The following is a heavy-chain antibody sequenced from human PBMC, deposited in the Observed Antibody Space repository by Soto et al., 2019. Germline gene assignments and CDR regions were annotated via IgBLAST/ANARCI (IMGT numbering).Heavy chain of an antibody. D-gene: IGHD6-13*01. CDR3: ARDLGIAAATRPGDYYYYYGMDV. J-gene: IGHJ6*02. CDR1: GGSISSSNW. Sequence: SETLSLTCAVSGGSISSSNWWSWVRQPPGKGLEWLGEIYHSGSTNYNPSLKSRVTISVDKSKNQFSLKLSSVTAADTAVYYCARDLGIAAATRPGDYYYYYGMDVWGQGTTVT. V-gene: IGHV4-4*02. CDR2: IYHSGST.